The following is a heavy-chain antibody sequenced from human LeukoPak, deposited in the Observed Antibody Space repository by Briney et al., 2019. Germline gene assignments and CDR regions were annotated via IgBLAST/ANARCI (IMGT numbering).Heavy chain of an antibody. J-gene: IGHJ4*02. D-gene: IGHD6-13*01. V-gene: IGHV3-30*03. CDR2: ISYDGSNK. Sequence: GGSLRLSCAASGFTFSSYGMHWVRQAPGKGLEWVAVISYDGSNKYYADSVKGQFTISRDNSKNTLYLQMNSLRAEDTAVYYCALYSSSWYGFDYWGQGTLVTVSS. CDR1: GFTFSSYG. CDR3: ALYSSSWYGFDY.